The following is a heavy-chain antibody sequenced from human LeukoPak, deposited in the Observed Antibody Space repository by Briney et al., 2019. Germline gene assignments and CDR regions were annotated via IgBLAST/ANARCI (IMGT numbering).Heavy chain of an antibody. J-gene: IGHJ6*02. D-gene: IGHD4-11*01. CDR1: GFTFSSYA. V-gene: IGHV3-30-3*01. CDR2: ISYDGSNK. CDR3: AKVVTRQDHYGMDV. Sequence: GGSLRLSCAASGFTFSSYAMHWVRQAPGKGLEWVAVISYDGSNKYYADSVKGRFTISRDNSKNTLYLQMNSLRAEHTAVYYCAKVVTRQDHYGMDVWGQGTTVTVSS.